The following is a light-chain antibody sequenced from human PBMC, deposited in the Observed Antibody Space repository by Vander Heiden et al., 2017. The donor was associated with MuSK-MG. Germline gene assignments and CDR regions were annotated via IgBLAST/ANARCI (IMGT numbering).Light chain of an antibody. J-gene: IGKJ2*01. V-gene: IGKV1-39*01. CDR2: AAS. Sequence: IQLTPSPSSLSASVVDSVTITCRPSQPIARYLNWYQQKPGKAPNLLIDAASSLQSGVPTRCSGSGSGTDFSLSISSLQPEDFATYYCQHNYGTTNTFGQGTKLEIK. CDR3: QHNYGTTNT. CDR1: QPIARY.